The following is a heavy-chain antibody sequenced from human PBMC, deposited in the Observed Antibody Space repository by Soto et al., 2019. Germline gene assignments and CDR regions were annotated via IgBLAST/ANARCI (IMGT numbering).Heavy chain of an antibody. CDR1: VGSISSSSYH. D-gene: IGHD3-9*01. CDR3: ARHIGPLRYFDWSDY. CDR2: FYYSGST. Sequence: SEPLSLTCTVSVGSISSSSYHWCWILQPPGKGLEWIGSFYYSGSTYSNPSLKSRVTISLDTSKNQFSLKLNSVTAADTAVYYCARHIGPLRYFDWSDYWGQGTLVTVSS. J-gene: IGHJ4*02. V-gene: IGHV4-39*01.